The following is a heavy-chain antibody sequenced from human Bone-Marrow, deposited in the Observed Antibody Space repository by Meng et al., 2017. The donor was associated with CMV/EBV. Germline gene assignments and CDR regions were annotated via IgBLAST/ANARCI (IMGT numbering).Heavy chain of an antibody. V-gene: IGHV1-2*02. J-gene: IGHJ5*02. Sequence: ASVKVSCKASGYTFTAYFIHWVRQAPGQGLEWMGWINPNSGGTNYAQKFQGRVTMTMDTYTTIAYMELVRLTSDDTAVYYCARQNYAFDPWGQGTLVTLL. D-gene: IGHD1-7*01. CDR2: INPNSGGT. CDR1: GYTFTAYF. CDR3: ARQNYAFDP.